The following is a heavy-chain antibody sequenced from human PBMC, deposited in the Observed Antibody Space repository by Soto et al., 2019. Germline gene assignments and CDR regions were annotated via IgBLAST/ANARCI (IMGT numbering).Heavy chain of an antibody. Sequence: QVQLVESGGGLVKPGGSLRLSCEGSGFTFSDYYISWIRQAPGKGLEWISYSSNSGTFSRYADSVKGRFSISRDNTKNLLYLQMNGLRAEDTAVYYCARSGDNYIRLDYWGQGTPVTVSS. V-gene: IGHV3-11*06. CDR1: GFTFSDYY. D-gene: IGHD1-1*01. CDR2: SSNSGTFS. CDR3: ARSGDNYIRLDY. J-gene: IGHJ4*02.